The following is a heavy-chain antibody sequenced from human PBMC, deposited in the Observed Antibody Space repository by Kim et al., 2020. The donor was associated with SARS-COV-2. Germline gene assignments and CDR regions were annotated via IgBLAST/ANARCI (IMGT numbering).Heavy chain of an antibody. CDR2: IGTAGDT. J-gene: IGHJ6*02. CDR3: ARANFWSGYYTGAYYYNGMVV. D-gene: IGHD3-3*01. Sequence: GSLRLSRAASGFTFSSYDMHWVRQATGKGLEWVSAIGTAGDTYYPGSVKGRFTISRENAKNSLYLQMNSLRAGDTAVYYCARANFWSGYYTGAYYYNGMVVWGQGTTVTVSS. CDR1: GFTFSSYD. V-gene: IGHV3-13*04.